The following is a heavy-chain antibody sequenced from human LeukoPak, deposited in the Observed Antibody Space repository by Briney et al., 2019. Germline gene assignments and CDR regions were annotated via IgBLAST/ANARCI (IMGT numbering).Heavy chain of an antibody. V-gene: IGHV4-39*01. CDR2: IYYSGST. Sequence: SETLSLTCTVSGGSISSSSYYWGWVRQPPGKGREWIGSIYYSGSTYYNPSLKSRVTISVDTSKNQFSLKLSSVTAADTAVYYCARLHGGSYLYYFDYWGQGTLVTVSS. CDR1: GGSISSSSYY. D-gene: IGHD1-26*01. CDR3: ARLHGGSYLYYFDY. J-gene: IGHJ4*02.